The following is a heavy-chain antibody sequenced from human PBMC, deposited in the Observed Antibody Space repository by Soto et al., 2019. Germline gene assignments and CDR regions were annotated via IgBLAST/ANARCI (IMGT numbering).Heavy chain of an antibody. D-gene: IGHD3-10*01. J-gene: IGHJ4*02. CDR1: GHTFTGHH. Sequence: ASVKVSCKTSGHTFTGHHMHWVRQAPGQGLEWMGGIIPIFGTANYAQKFQGRVTITADESTSTAYMELSSLRSEDTAVYYCAASTRGELLYNYWGQGTLVTVSS. CDR2: IIPIFGTA. CDR3: AASTRGELLYNY. V-gene: IGHV1-69*13.